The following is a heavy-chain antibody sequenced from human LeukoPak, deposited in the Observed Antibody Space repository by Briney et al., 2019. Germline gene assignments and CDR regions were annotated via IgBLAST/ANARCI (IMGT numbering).Heavy chain of an antibody. CDR1: GGSFSGYY. J-gene: IGHJ4*02. CDR2: INHSGST. V-gene: IGHV4-34*01. Sequence: SETLSLTCAVYGGSFSGYYWSWIRQPPGKGLEWIGEINHSGSTNYNPSLKSRVTISVDTSKNQFSLKLSSVTAADTAVYYCARAVASRYFDYWGQGTLVTVSS. CDR3: ARAVASRYFDY. D-gene: IGHD6-19*01.